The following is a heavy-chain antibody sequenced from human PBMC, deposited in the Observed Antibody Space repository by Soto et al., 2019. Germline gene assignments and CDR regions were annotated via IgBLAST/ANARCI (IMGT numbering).Heavy chain of an antibody. CDR3: AKDRVTYYYGSGSPSTDQRVFPPDY. J-gene: IGHJ4*02. V-gene: IGHV3-23*01. CDR2: ISGSGGST. Sequence: GGSLRLSCAASGFTFSSYAMSWVRQAPGKGLEWVSAISGSGGSTYYADSVKGRFTISRDNSKNTLYLQMNSLRAEDTAVYYCAKDRVTYYYGSGSPSTDQRVFPPDYWGQGTLVTVAS. D-gene: IGHD3-10*01. CDR1: GFTFSSYA.